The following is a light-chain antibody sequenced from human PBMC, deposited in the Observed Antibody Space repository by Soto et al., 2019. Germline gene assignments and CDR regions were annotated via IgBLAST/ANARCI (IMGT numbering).Light chain of an antibody. CDR2: EAS. Sequence: EIVMTHSPATLSVSPGERATLSCRASQSVSSYLAWYQQRPGQAPRLLIYEASNRATGIPARFSGSGSGTDFTLTISSLEPEDFAFYYCQHRSKWPPWTFGQGTNVDI. CDR3: QHRSKWPPWT. V-gene: IGKV3-11*01. CDR1: QSVSSY. J-gene: IGKJ1*01.